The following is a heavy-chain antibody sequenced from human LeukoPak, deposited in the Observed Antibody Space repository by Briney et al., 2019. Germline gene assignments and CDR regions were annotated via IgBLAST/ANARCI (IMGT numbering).Heavy chain of an antibody. D-gene: IGHD6-13*01. V-gene: IGHV4-59*01. CDR1: GGSISGYY. CDR3: ARHQAEAGFRGDFDY. Sequence: SETLSLTCTVSGGSISGYYWSWIRQPPGKGLEWIGYIYYSGSTNCNPSLKSRVTISVDTSRNQFSLKLRSVTAADAAVYYCARHQAEAGFRGDFDYWGQGTLVTVSS. J-gene: IGHJ4*02. CDR2: IYYSGST.